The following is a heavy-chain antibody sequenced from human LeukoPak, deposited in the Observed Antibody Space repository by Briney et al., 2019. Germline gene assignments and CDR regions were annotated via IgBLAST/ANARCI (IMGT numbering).Heavy chain of an antibody. V-gene: IGHV3-30*02. J-gene: IGHJ4*02. D-gene: IGHD6-13*01. CDR1: GFTFSSYG. Sequence: PGGSLRLSCAASGFTFSSYGMHWVRQAPGKGLEWVAFIRYDRRNQYYADSVKGRFTISRDNSKNTLYLQMNSLRAEDTAVYYCARGGTSTWPPRPFDYWGQGTLVTVSS. CDR3: ARGGTSTWPPRPFDY. CDR2: IRYDRRNQ.